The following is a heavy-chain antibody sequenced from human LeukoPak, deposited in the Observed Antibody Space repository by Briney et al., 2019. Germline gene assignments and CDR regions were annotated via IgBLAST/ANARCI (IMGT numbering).Heavy chain of an antibody. Sequence: GGSLRLSCAASGFTFSSYAMHWVRQAPGKGLEWVAVISYDGSNKYYADSVEGRFTISRDNSKNTLYLQMNSLRAEDTAVYYCARAQLVAATRLLGYWGQGTLVTVSS. CDR1: GFTFSSYA. CDR3: ARAQLVAATRLLGY. V-gene: IGHV3-30*04. J-gene: IGHJ4*02. CDR2: ISYDGSNK. D-gene: IGHD2-15*01.